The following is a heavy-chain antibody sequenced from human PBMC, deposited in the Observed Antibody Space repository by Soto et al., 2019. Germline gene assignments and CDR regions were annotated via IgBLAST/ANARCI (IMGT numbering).Heavy chain of an antibody. D-gene: IGHD5-18*01. CDR1: GGSISSGNYY. CDR3: ATMGTPATGLYYFDY. Sequence: QVQLQESGPGLVKPSQTLSLTCTVSGGSISSGNYYWSWIPQPPGKGLEWIGFISYSGSTYYSLYLKSRVTISVDTSKNQFSLNLSFVTAADTAVYYCATMGTPATGLYYFDYWGQGTLVTVSS. J-gene: IGHJ4*02. CDR2: ISYSGST. V-gene: IGHV4-30-4*01.